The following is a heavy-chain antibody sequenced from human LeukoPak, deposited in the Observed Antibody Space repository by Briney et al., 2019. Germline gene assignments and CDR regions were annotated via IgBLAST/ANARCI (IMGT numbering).Heavy chain of an antibody. CDR3: ARDLDWGFDY. CDR2: ITSSSATI. CDR1: GFTFSTSS. D-gene: IGHD3-9*01. Sequence: PGGSRRLTCAASGFTFSTSSMNWVRQAPGKGLEWVSYITSSSATIFYVDSVKGRFTISRDNGKNSLYLQMNSLRDEDTAVYYCARDLDWGFDYWGEGILVTVSS. J-gene: IGHJ4*02. V-gene: IGHV3-48*02.